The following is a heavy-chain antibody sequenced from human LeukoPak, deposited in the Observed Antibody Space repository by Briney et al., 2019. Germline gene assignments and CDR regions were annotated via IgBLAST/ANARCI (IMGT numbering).Heavy chain of an antibody. V-gene: IGHV3-23*01. J-gene: IGHJ4*02. CDR2: ISGSGGST. CDR3: AKDTVYYDSSSYPY. CDR1: GFTFDDYG. Sequence: GGSLRLSCAASGFTFDDYGMIWVREAPGKELEWVSGISGSGGSTYYADSVKGRFTISRDNTKNTLYLQMNSLRAEDTAVYYCAKDTVYYDSSSYPYWGQGNLVTVSS. D-gene: IGHD3-22*01.